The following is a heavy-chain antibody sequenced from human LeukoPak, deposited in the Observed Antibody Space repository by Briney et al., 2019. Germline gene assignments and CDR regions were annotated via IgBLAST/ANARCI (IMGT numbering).Heavy chain of an antibody. CDR2: ISYDGSNK. D-gene: IGHD4-17*01. J-gene: IGHJ3*02. Sequence: GGSLRLSCAASGFTFSSYAVHWVRQAPGKGLEWVAVISYDGSNKYYADSVKGRFTVSRDNSKNTLYLQMNSLRAEDTAVYYCARDPTLDYGDYGAFGIWGQGTMVTVSS. V-gene: IGHV3-30*01. CDR1: GFTFSSYA. CDR3: ARDPTLDYGDYGAFGI.